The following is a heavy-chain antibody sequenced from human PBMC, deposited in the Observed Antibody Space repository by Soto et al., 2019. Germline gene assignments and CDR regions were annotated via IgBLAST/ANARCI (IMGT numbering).Heavy chain of an antibody. CDR3: ASGRGYSGYDGPTLGY. CDR2: IYYSGST. V-gene: IGHV4-59*01. J-gene: IGHJ4*02. Sequence: SETLSLTCTVSGGSISSYYWSWIRQPPGKGLEWIGYIYYSGSTNYNPSLKSRVTISVDTSKNQFSLKLSSVTAADTAVYYCASGRGYSGYDGPTLGYWGQGTLVTVSS. D-gene: IGHD5-12*01. CDR1: GGSISSYY.